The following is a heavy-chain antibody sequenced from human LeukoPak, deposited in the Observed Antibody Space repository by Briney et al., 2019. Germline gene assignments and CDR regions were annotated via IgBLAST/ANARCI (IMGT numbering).Heavy chain of an antibody. CDR2: IYGGGST. D-gene: IGHD1-14*01. CDR1: GFTVSSNY. V-gene: IGHV3-66*01. J-gene: IGHJ4*02. CDR3: AITVRSRDFGY. Sequence: GGSLRLSCAASGFTVSSNYMSWVRQAPGKGLEWVSVIYGGGSTYYADSVKGRFTISRDDSKNTLCLQMNSLRAEDTAVYFCAITVRSRDFGYWGQGTLVTVSS.